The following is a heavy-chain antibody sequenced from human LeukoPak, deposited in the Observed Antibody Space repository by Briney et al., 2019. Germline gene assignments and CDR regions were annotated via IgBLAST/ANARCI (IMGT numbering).Heavy chain of an antibody. CDR3: TGQPNYGDYPY. Sequence: GGSLRLSCAASGLTFSGSTMHWVRQASGKGLEWVGRIRSKTSNYATAYTASVKGRFTISRDDSNNTTYLQMNSLKTEDTAVYYCTGQPNYGDYPYWGQGTLVTVSS. D-gene: IGHD4-17*01. CDR2: IRSKTSNYAT. V-gene: IGHV3-73*01. CDR1: GLTFSGST. J-gene: IGHJ4*02.